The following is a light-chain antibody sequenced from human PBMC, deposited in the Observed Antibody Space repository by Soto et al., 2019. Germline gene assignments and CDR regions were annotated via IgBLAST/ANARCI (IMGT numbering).Light chain of an antibody. Sequence: QSVLTQPASVSGSPGQSITISCTGTSSDDGGYNYVSWYQQHPGKAPKLMIYDVSNRPSGVSNRFSGSKSGNTASLTISGLQAEDEADYYCSSYTSSSLLYVFGTGTKLTVL. CDR3: SSYTSSSLLYV. CDR1: SSDDGGYNY. CDR2: DVS. V-gene: IGLV2-14*01. J-gene: IGLJ1*01.